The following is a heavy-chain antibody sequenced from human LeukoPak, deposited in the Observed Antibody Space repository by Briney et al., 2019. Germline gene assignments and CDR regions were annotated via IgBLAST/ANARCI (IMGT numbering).Heavy chain of an antibody. V-gene: IGHV3-30*02. CDR1: GFTFSDYG. Sequence: GGSLRLSCAASGFTFSDYGIHWVRQAPGKGLEWVAWIKSDGRRQYNADSAKGRFTISRDNSKKTVYLQANSLRAEDAAVYFCARDIWDQETRYFDYWGQGTLVTVSS. D-gene: IGHD1-26*01. CDR3: ARDIWDQETRYFDY. CDR2: IKSDGRRQ. J-gene: IGHJ4*02.